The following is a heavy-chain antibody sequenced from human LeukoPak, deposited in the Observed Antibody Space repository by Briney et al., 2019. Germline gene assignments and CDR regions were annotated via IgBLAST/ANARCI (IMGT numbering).Heavy chain of an antibody. D-gene: IGHD3-22*01. CDR1: GGAISSSSYY. Sequence: SETLALTCTVPGGAISSSSYYWGGIRPPPGKGLEWIGSLYYSGSTYYNPSLKSRLTISVNTSKNQFSLKLSSVTAADTAVYYCALYRDSSGYYHYFDYWGQGTLVTVSS. CDR3: ALYRDSSGYYHYFDY. J-gene: IGHJ4*02. V-gene: IGHV4-39*01. CDR2: LYYSGST.